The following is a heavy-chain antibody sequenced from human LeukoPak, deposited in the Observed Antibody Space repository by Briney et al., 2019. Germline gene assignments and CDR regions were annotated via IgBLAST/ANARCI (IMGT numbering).Heavy chain of an antibody. CDR1: GYTFISYQ. V-gene: IGHV1-46*01. CDR3: ARVGGDCSSTSCPFDP. CDR2: INPTGGST. D-gene: IGHD2-2*01. J-gene: IGHJ5*02. Sequence: ASVKVSCKASGYTFISYQMHWVRQAPGQGLEWMGIINPTGGSTSHAQKFQGRVTMTRDTSTSTVYMELSSLRSEDTAVYYCARVGGDCSSTSCPFDPWGQGTLVTVSS.